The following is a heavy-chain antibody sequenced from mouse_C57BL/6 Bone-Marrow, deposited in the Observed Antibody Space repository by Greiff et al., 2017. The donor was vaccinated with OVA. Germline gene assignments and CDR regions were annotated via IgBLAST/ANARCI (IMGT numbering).Heavy chain of an antibody. CDR3: AREARQRRLTGASDY. D-gene: IGHD3-2*02. J-gene: IGHJ4*01. CDR2: IYPRSGYT. Sequence: VKLQQSGAELARPGASVKLSCKASGYTFTSYGISWVRQRTGQGLEWIGEIYPRSGYTYYNEKFKGTATLNADKSSSTAYMELRNLTSQDSAVYLCAREARQRRLTGASDYWGQGTSVTVSS. V-gene: IGHV1-81*01. CDR1: GYTFTSYG.